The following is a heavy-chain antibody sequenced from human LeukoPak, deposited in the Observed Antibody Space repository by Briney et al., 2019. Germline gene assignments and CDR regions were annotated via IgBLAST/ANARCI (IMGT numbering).Heavy chain of an antibody. CDR2: INAGNGNT. CDR1: GYTFTSYA. CDR3: ARESGDYDFWSGYMTSLDY. Sequence: ASVTVSCKASGYTFTSYAMHWVRQAPGQRLEWMGWINAGNGNTKYSQKFQGRVTITRDTSASTAYMELSSLRSEDTAVYYCARESGDYDFWSGYMTSLDYWGQGTLVTVSS. V-gene: IGHV1-3*01. J-gene: IGHJ4*02. D-gene: IGHD3-3*01.